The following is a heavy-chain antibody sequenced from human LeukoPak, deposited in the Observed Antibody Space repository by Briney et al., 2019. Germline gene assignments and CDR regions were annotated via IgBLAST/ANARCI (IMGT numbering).Heavy chain of an antibody. CDR3: AKHLSRYYYYGMDV. Sequence: PGGSLRLSCAASGFTFSSYAMSWVRQAPGKGLEWVSAISGNGGTTNYADSVKGRFTISRDNSKNMLYMQMNSLRAEDTAVYYCAKHLSRYYYYGMDVWGQGTTVTVSS. J-gene: IGHJ6*02. V-gene: IGHV3-23*01. CDR2: ISGNGGTT. CDR1: GFTFSSYA.